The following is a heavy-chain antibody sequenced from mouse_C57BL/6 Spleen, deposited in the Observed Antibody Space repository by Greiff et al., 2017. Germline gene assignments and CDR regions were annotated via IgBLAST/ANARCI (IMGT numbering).Heavy chain of an antibody. Sequence: VMLVESGPGLVQPSQSLSITCTVSGFSLTSYGVHWVRQSPGKGLEWLGVIWSGGSTDYNAAFISRLSISKDNSKSQVFFKMNSLQADDTAIYYCARKNDYDDGYYAMDYWGQGTSVTVSS. V-gene: IGHV2-2*01. CDR1: GFSLTSYG. D-gene: IGHD2-4*01. CDR2: IWSGGST. J-gene: IGHJ4*01. CDR3: ARKNDYDDGYYAMDY.